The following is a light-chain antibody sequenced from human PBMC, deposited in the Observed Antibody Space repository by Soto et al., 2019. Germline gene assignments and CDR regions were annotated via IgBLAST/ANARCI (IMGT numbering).Light chain of an antibody. V-gene: IGKV3-20*01. Sequence: IVLTQSPGTLSLSLGDRATLSCRASQSINSSYLAWYQQKPGQAPRLLISGSSTRTPCIPVRFSGSGSGTDFTLVITNLLPEDFAVYFCQQYATSPFTFGQGTKLQI. CDR2: GSS. CDR1: QSINSSY. CDR3: QQYATSPFT. J-gene: IGKJ2*01.